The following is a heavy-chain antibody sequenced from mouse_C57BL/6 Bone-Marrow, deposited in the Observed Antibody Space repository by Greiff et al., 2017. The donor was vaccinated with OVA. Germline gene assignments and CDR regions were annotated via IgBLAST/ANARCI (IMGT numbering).Heavy chain of an antibody. J-gene: IGHJ4*01. V-gene: IGHV1-76*01. CDR2: IYPGSGNT. Sequence: VQLQQSGAELVRPGASVKLSCKASGYPFPDSYINWVKQRPGQGLEWIARIYPGSGNTYYNEKFKGKATLTAEKSSSTAYMQLSSLTSEDAAVYFCARVYAAMDYWGQGTSVTVSS. CDR3: ARVYAAMDY. CDR1: GYPFPDSY. D-gene: IGHD2-10*02.